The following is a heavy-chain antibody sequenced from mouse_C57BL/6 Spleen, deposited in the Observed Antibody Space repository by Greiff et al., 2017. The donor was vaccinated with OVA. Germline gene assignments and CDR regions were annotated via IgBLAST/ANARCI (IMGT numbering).Heavy chain of an antibody. V-gene: IGHV1-18*01. J-gene: IGHJ2*01. CDR3: ARRRAGFDY. D-gene: IGHD3-3*01. Sequence: DVKLQESGPELVKPGASVKIPCKASGYTFTDYNMDWVKQSHGKSLEWIGDINPNNGGTIYNQKFKGKATLTVDKSSSTAYMELRSLTSEDTAVYYCARRRAGFDYWGQGTTLTVSS. CDR2: INPNNGGT. CDR1: GYTFTDYN.